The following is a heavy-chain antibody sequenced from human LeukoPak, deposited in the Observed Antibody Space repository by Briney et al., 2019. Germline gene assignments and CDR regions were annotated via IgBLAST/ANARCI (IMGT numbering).Heavy chain of an antibody. Sequence: ASQTLSLTCTVSGGSISSGNYYWSWIRQPAGKGLEWMGRIYISGSTNYNPSLKSRVTISVDTSKNQFSLKLSSVTAADTAVYYCASTGLGFGELSWWFDPWGQGTLVTVSS. J-gene: IGHJ5*02. CDR3: ASTGLGFGELSWWFDP. D-gene: IGHD3-10*01. CDR1: GGSISSGNYY. CDR2: IYISGST. V-gene: IGHV4-61*02.